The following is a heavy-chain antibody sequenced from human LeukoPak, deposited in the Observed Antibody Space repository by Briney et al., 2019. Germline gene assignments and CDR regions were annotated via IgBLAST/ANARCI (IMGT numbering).Heavy chain of an antibody. Sequence: GGSLRLSCAASGFTFSDYYMCWIRQVPGKGLEWISYISTGGGTILYADSVKGRFTISRDNAKSSLYLQMNSLRAEDTAVYYCASSGGWYDYWGQGTLVTVSS. J-gene: IGHJ4*02. D-gene: IGHD6-19*01. V-gene: IGHV3-11*04. CDR2: ISTGGGTI. CDR3: ASSGGWYDY. CDR1: GFTFSDYY.